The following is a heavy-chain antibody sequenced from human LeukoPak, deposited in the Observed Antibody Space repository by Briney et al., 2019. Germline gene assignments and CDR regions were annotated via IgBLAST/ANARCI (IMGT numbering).Heavy chain of an antibody. V-gene: IGHV4-34*01. CDR3: ARRRIAVAVRIGNNWFDP. D-gene: IGHD6-19*01. CDR1: GGSFSGYY. Sequence: KTSETLSLTCAVYGGSFSGYYWSWIRQPPGKGLEWIGEINHSGSTNYNPSLKSRVTISVDTSKNQFSLKLSPVTAADTAVYYYARRRIAVAVRIGNNWFDPWGQGTLVTVSS. J-gene: IGHJ5*02. CDR2: INHSGST.